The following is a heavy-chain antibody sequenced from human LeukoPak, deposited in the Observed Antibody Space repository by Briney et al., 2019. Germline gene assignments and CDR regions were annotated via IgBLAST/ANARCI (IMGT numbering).Heavy chain of an antibody. CDR2: FSATDGSA. D-gene: IGHD6-13*01. CDR3: AKARVAAAGTGAFDV. V-gene: IGHV3-23*01. CDR1: GFTFSSYS. Sequence: PGGSLRLSCAASGFTFSSYSMNWVRQAPGKGLEWVSAFSATDGSAQYADSVRGRFSISRDNSKNSLYLQMNSLGDEDTAVYFCAKARVAAAGTGAFDVWGQGTMVTVSS. J-gene: IGHJ3*01.